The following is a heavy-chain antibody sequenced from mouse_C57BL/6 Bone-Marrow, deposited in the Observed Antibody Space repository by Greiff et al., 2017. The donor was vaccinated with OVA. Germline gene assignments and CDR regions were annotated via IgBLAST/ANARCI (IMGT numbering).Heavy chain of an antibody. CDR1: GFNIKDDY. J-gene: IGHJ3*01. Sequence: VQLQQSGAELVRPGASVKLSCTASGFNIKDDYMHWVKQRPEQGLEWIGWIDPENGDTEYASKFQGKATITADTSSNTAYLQLSSLTSEDTAVYYCTPEYYDYPWFAYWGQGTLVTVSA. CDR3: TPEYYDYPWFAY. V-gene: IGHV14-4*01. CDR2: IDPENGDT. D-gene: IGHD2-4*01.